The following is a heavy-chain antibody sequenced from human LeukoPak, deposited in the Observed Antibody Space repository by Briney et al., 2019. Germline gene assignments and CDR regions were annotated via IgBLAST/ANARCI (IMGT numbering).Heavy chain of an antibody. J-gene: IGHJ4*02. D-gene: IGHD5-18*01. CDR1: GFIFSTYP. CDR3: ASIFSSGYSYFDY. V-gene: IGHV3-30-3*01. CDR2: ISDDGNNP. Sequence: GGSLRLSCAASGFIFSTYPIHWVRQAPGKGLDWVAVISDDGNNPYYSDSVKGRFTISRDNSKNTLYLQMNSLRAEDTAVYYCASIFSSGYSYFDYWGQGTLVTVSS.